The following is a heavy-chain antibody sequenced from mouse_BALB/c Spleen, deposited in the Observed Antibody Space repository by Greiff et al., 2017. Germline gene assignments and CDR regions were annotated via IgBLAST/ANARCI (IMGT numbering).Heavy chain of an antibody. Sequence: VHVKQSGAELVRSGASVKLSCTASGFNIKDYYMHWVKQRPEQGLEWIGWIDPENGDTEYAPKFQGKATMTADTSSNTAYLQLSSLTSEDTAVYYCNYYGSSHWYFDVWGAGTTVTVSS. D-gene: IGHD1-1*01. CDR1: GFNIKDYY. CDR3: NYYGSSHWYFDV. J-gene: IGHJ1*01. V-gene: IGHV14-4*02. CDR2: IDPENGDT.